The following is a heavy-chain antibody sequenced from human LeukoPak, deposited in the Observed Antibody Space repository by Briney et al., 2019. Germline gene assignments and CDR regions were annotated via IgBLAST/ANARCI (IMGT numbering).Heavy chain of an antibody. CDR1: GYTFTSYY. J-gene: IGHJ5*02. D-gene: IGHD1-7*01. CDR2: INPSGGST. Sequence: GASVKVSCKASGYTFTSYYMHWVRQAAGQGLEWTGIINPSGGSTSYAQKFQGRVTMTRDTSTSTVYMELSSLRSEDTAVYYCAREGRITGTTGNWFDPWGQGTLVTVSS. CDR3: AREGRITGTTGNWFDP. V-gene: IGHV1-46*01.